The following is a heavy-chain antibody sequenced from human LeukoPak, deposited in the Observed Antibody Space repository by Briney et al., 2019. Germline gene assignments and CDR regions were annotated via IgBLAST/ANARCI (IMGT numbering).Heavy chain of an antibody. CDR1: GFTFSSYG. D-gene: IGHD6-19*01. J-gene: IGHJ6*02. V-gene: IGHV3-30*18. CDR2: ISYDGSNK. Sequence: AGGSLRLSCAASGFTFSSYGMHWVRQAPGEGLEWVAVISYDGSNKYYADSVKGRFTISRDNSKNTLYLQMNSLRAEDTAVYYCAKDEAAVAADYYYGMDVWGQGTTVTVSS. CDR3: AKDEAAVAADYYYGMDV.